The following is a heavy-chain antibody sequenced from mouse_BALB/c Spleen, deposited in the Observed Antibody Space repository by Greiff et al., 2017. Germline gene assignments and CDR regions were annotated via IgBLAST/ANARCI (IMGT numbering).Heavy chain of an antibody. CDR3: AADLTGRAY. V-gene: IGHV1-82*01. CDR1: GYAFSSSW. Sequence: VQLVESGPELVKPGASVKISCKASGYAFSSSWMNWVKQRPGQGLEWIGRIYPGDGDTNYNGKFKGKATLTADKSSSTAYMQLSSLTSVDSAVYFCAADLTGRAYWGQGTLVTVSA. CDR2: IYPGDGDT. J-gene: IGHJ3*01. D-gene: IGHD4-1*01.